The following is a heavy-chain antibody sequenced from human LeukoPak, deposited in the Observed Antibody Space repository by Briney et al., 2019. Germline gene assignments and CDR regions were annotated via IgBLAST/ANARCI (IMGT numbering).Heavy chain of an antibody. CDR3: ARDSGTTGEVKFDP. CDR1: GGSISRSY. D-gene: IGHD3-10*01. Sequence: PSETLSLTCTVSGGSISRSYWSWMRQPAGKGPEWSGRIYGSGTITYNPSLESRVTMSVDTSKNQFSLKLRSVTAADTAVYYCARDSGTTGEVKFDPWGQGILVTVSS. V-gene: IGHV4-4*07. CDR2: IYGSGTI. J-gene: IGHJ5*02.